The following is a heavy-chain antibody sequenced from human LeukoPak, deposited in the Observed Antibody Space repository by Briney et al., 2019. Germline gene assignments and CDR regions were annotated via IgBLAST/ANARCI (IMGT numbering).Heavy chain of an antibody. CDR3: ARVFVRVYADY. CDR2: ISYDGSNK. J-gene: IGHJ4*02. V-gene: IGHV3-30*03. D-gene: IGHD2-8*01. CDR1: GFTFSRYW. Sequence: PGGSLRLSCVGSGFTFSRYWLNWVRQAPGKGLEWVAVISYDGSNKYYADSVKGRFTISRDNSKNTLYLQMNSLRAEDTAVYYCARVFVRVYADYWGQGTLVTVSS.